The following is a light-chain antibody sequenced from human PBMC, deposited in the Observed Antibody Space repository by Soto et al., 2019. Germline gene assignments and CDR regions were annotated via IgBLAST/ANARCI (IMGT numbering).Light chain of an antibody. CDR2: DAS. CDR1: KSVSSY. CDR3: RQRRKWPRK. Sequence: IVVRHAAATLSFCLAERPTHSYRDSKSVSSYLAWSDQKPGQARRRLIYDASNRATGIPARFSGSGSGRHSTLPISRLVPADFAVCSCRQRRKWPRKFGKGTKVDIK. V-gene: IGKV3-11*02. J-gene: IGKJ1*01.